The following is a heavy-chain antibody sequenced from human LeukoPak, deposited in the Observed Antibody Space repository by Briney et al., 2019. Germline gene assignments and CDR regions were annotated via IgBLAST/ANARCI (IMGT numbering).Heavy chain of an antibody. CDR1: GFIFSGSW. Sequence: PGGSLRLSCTASGFIFSGSWMAWIRQAPGKGLEWVAIIKKDGSEKYYVDSMKGRFTISRDNAKNSLFLQMNSLRTEDTAIYYCTTDTWSSAGHWGQGTLVTVSS. D-gene: IGHD2-15*01. CDR2: IKKDGSEK. V-gene: IGHV3-7*03. J-gene: IGHJ4*02. CDR3: TTDTWSSAGH.